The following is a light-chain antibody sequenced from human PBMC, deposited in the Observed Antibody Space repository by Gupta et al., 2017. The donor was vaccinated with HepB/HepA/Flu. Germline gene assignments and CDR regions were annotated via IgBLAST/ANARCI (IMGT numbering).Light chain of an antibody. CDR1: QSVSSY. J-gene: IGKJ4*01. Sequence: EIVLTQSPATLSLSPGERATLSCRASQSVSSYLAWYQQKPGQAPRLLIYDASNRATGIPARFSGSGSGKDLTLTISSREQEDFAGYYCQQRSNWPPLTFGGGTKVEIK. CDR2: DAS. V-gene: IGKV3-11*01. CDR3: QQRSNWPPLT.